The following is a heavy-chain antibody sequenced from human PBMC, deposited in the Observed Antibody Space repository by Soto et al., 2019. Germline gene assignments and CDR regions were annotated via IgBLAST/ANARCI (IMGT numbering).Heavy chain of an antibody. V-gene: IGHV3-53*01. Sequence: EVQLVESGGGLIQPGGSLRLSCAVSGFTVSNNYMSWVRQAPGKGLEGVSVIYSGGYTAYGDSVKGRFTISRDNSKNTRFLQRNRGGADRPAVYCWAPRAGGGGYWGQGTLVTVSS. CDR2: IYSGGYT. D-gene: IGHD3-10*01. CDR3: APRAGGGGY. CDR1: GFTVSNNY. J-gene: IGHJ4*02.